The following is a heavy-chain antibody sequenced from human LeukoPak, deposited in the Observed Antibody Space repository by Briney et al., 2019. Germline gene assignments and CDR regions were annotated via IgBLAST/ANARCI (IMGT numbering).Heavy chain of an antibody. V-gene: IGHV1-58*01. CDR1: GFTFTSSA. CDR2: IVVGSGNT. J-gene: IGHJ5*02. CDR3: AAYCSGGSCYSYNWFDP. Sequence: GPSVKVSCTASGFTFTSSAVQWVRQARGQRLEWIGWIVVGSGNTNYAQKFQERVTITRDMSTSTAYMELSSLRSEDTAVYYCAAYCSGGSCYSYNWFDPWGQGTLVTVSS. D-gene: IGHD2-15*01.